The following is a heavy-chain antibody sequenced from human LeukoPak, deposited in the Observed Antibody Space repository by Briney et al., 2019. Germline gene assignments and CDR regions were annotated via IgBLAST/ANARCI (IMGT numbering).Heavy chain of an antibody. D-gene: IGHD3-22*01. J-gene: IGHJ4*02. CDR2: IYYSGST. CDR1: GGSISSSSYY. CDR3: ARLDYYDSSGFVY. V-gene: IGHV4-39*07. Sequence: SETLSLTCTVSGGSISSSSYYWGWIRQPPGKGLEWIGSIYYSGSTYYNPSLKSRVTISVDTSKNQFSLKLSSVTAADTAVYYCARLDYYDSSGFVYWGQGTLVTVSS.